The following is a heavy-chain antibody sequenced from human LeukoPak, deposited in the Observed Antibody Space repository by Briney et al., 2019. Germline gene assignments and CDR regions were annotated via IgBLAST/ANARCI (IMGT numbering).Heavy chain of an antibody. CDR1: GGAISSAGYY. D-gene: IGHD3-10*01. CDR3: ARDKSGSGSYTDDYYAMDV. V-gene: IGHV4-31*11. CDR2: IYYSGNT. J-gene: IGHJ6*04. Sequence: SETLSLTCGVSGGAISSAGYYWSWIRRHPGKGLEWIGYIYYSGNTYYNPSLKSRVTISVDTSKNQFSLKLSSVTAADTAIYYCARDKSGSGSYTDDYYAMDVWGKGTTVTVSS.